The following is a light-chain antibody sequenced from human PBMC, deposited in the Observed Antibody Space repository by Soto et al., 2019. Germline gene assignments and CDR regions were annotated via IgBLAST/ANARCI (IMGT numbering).Light chain of an antibody. V-gene: IGKV1-39*01. CDR1: ESVSSN. Sequence: TQSPATLSVSPGERATLSCRASESVSSNLAWFQHRPGEAPNLLISRASSLQSGVPSRFSGSGFGTDFTLTISSLQREDFATYYCQQSHITQYSFGQGTKVDIK. J-gene: IGKJ2*03. CDR2: RAS. CDR3: QQSHITQYS.